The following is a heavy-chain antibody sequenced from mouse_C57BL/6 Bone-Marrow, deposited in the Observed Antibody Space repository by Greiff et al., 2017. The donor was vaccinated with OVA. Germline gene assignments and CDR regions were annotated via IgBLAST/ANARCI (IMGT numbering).Heavy chain of an antibody. D-gene: IGHD1-1*01. Sequence: LVESGAELVRPGASVKLSCKASGYTFTDYYINWVKQRPGQGLEWIARIYPGSGNTYYNEKFKGKATLTAEKSSSTAYMQLSSLTSEDSAVYFCARWGYYGSYWYFDVWGTGTTVTVSS. J-gene: IGHJ1*03. CDR1: GYTFTDYY. CDR3: ARWGYYGSYWYFDV. V-gene: IGHV1-76*01. CDR2: IYPGSGNT.